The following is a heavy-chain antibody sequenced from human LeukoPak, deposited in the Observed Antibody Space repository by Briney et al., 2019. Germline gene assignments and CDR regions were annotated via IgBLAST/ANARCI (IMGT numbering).Heavy chain of an antibody. CDR3: GRDPNGNYIGAFEF. V-gene: IGHV3-23*01. CDR1: GFAFSACA. J-gene: IGHJ3*01. CDR2: QTSNSDHT. D-gene: IGHD1-7*01. Sequence: PGGSLRLSCTGSGFAFSACAMTWVRQVPGKGLEWVSSQTSNSDHTSYADSVRGCFTMSRDNSKNSLYLQMNNLRAEDTATYYCGRDPNGNYIGAFEFWGQGTFVTVSS.